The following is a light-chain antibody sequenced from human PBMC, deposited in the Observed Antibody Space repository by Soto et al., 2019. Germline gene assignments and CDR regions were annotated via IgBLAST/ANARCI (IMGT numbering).Light chain of an antibody. CDR2: GAS. J-gene: IGKJ5*01. V-gene: IGKV3-15*01. CDR1: QSVNSY. Sequence: EIVLTQSPGTLSLSPGERATLSCRASQSVNSYLAWYQHKPGQAPRLLIYGASTRATGIPARFSGSGSGTEFTLTISSLQSEDFAVYYCQQYNNWPPITFGQGTRLEIK. CDR3: QQYNNWPPIT.